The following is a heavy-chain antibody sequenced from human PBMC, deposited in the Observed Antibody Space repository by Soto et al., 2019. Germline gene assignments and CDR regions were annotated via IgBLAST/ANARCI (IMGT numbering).Heavy chain of an antibody. CDR3: AKDRFTMVRGVPTYYFDY. Sequence: GGSLKLSCAAIGFTLNSYWMQWVRQATGKGLVWVSRINSDGSSTSYADSVKGRFTISRDNAKNTLYLQMNSLRVEDTAVYYCAKDRFTMVRGVPTYYFDYWGQGT. CDR2: INSDGSST. J-gene: IGHJ4*02. V-gene: IGHV3-74*01. D-gene: IGHD3-10*01. CDR1: GFTLNSYW.